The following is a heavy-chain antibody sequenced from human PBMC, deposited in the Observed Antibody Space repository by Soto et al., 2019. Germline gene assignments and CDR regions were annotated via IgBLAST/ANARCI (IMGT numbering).Heavy chain of an antibody. CDR2: ISAYNGNT. V-gene: IGHV1-18*04. CDR3: ARENQLYSSSWYYFDY. J-gene: IGHJ4*02. CDR1: GYTFISYG. Sequence: ASVKVSCKASGYTFISYGISWVRQAPGQGLEWMGWISAYNGNTNYAQKLQGRVTMTTDTSTSTAYMELRSLRSDDTAVYYCARENQLYSSSWYYFDYWGQGTLVTVSS. D-gene: IGHD6-13*01.